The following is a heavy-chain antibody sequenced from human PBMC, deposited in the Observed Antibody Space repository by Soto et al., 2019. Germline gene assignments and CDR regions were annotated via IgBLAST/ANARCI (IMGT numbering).Heavy chain of an antibody. CDR2: ISGSGGST. Sequence: GESLKISCAASGFTFSSYAMSWVRQAPGKGLEWVSAISGSGGSTYYADSVKGRFTISRDNSKNTLYLQMNSLRAEDTAVYYCAKDQNDSSGFKYYYYGMDVWGQGTTVTVSS. CDR3: AKDQNDSSGFKYYYYGMDV. V-gene: IGHV3-23*01. CDR1: GFTFSSYA. D-gene: IGHD3-22*01. J-gene: IGHJ6*02.